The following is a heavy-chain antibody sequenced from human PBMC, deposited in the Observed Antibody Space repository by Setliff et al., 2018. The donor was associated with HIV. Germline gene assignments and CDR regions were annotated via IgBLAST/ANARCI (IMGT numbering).Heavy chain of an antibody. CDR3: AKDRSSGWYYYYMDV. CDR2: VWYGGRNK. CDR1: GFTVSSSY. D-gene: IGHD6-19*01. V-gene: IGHV3-33*03. Sequence: PGGSLRLSCEASGFTVSSSYMAWVRQAPGKGLEWVAVVWYGGRNKRYADSVKGRFTISRDNSKNTLDLQMNSLRPEDTAVYYCAKDRSSGWYYYYMDVWGKGTTVTVSS. J-gene: IGHJ6*03.